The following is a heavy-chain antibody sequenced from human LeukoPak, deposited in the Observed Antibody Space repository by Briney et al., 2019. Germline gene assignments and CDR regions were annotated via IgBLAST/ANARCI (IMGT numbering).Heavy chain of an antibody. CDR1: GYTFISYY. V-gene: IGHV1-46*01. D-gene: IGHD2-2*02. Sequence: ASVKVSCKASGYTFISYYMHWVRQAPGQGLEWMGIINPSGGSTSYAQKFQGRVTMTRDMSTSTVYMELSSLRSEDTAVYYCAREVKVPAAIPAYYYYYMDVWGKGTTVTVSS. CDR2: INPSGGST. CDR3: AREVKVPAAIPAYYYYYMDV. J-gene: IGHJ6*03.